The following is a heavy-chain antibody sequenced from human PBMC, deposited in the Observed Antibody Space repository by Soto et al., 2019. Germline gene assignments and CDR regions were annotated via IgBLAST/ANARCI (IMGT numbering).Heavy chain of an antibody. V-gene: IGHV4-61*08. CDR3: ARVTFLIVGSVFSTPFDF. CDR2: ISYSGST. D-gene: IGHD1-26*01. Sequence: PSETLSLTCTVAVASVSSGGFSWSWIRQPPGKGLEWIGSISYSGSTTYYPSLRSRVTISVDTSKNQFSLRLNSVTAADTAIYFCARVTFLIVGSVFSTPFDFWGQGTLVTV. CDR1: VASVSSGGFS. J-gene: IGHJ4*02.